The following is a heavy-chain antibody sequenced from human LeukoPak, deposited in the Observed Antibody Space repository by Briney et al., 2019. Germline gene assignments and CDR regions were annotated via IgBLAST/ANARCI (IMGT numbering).Heavy chain of an antibody. Sequence: SGPTLVKPRQPLRLTCTFSGLSFRSGGVGVGWIRQPPGKALEWLGVIYENDENLYSSSLQNRLTITKDTSRNQVVLTMANMDPVDTATYYCAHRHRGVASDIWGQGTMVTVSS. CDR3: AHRHRGVASDI. CDR2: IYENDEN. V-gene: IGHV2-5*01. J-gene: IGHJ3*02. CDR1: GLSFRSGGVG. D-gene: IGHD2-15*01.